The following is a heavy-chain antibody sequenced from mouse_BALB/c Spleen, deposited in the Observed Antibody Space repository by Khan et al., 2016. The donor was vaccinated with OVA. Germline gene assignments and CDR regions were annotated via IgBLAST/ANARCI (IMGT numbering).Heavy chain of an antibody. CDR1: GYTFTNYG. D-gene: IGHD2-12*01. V-gene: IGHV9-1*02. J-gene: IGHJ1*01. Sequence: QIQLVQSGPELKKPGETVKISCKASGYTFTNYGMNWVKQAPGKGLKWMGWINTYTGEPTYADDFKGRFAFSLVTSASTAYLQINNLKNEDMATYFCAKTYYSYDRYFDVWGAGTTVTVSS. CDR2: INTYTGEP. CDR3: AKTYYSYDRYFDV.